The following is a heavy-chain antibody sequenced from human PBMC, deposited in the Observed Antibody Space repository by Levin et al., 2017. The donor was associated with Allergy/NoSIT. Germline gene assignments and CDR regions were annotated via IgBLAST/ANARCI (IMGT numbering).Heavy chain of an antibody. J-gene: IGHJ3*02. CDR2: IYYSGST. V-gene: IGHV4-39*01. CDR3: ARREPPDAFDI. Sequence: ESLKISCTVSGGSISSSSYHWGWIRQPPGKGLEWIGRIYYSGSTYSNPSLKSRVTISIDTSKNQFSLKLTSVTAADTAVYYCARREPPDAFDIWGQGTMVTVSS. CDR1: GGSISSSSYH.